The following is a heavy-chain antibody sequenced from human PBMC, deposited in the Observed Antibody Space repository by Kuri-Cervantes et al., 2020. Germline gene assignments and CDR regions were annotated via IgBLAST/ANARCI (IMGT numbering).Heavy chain of an antibody. CDR3: ARSSSSWYYFDY. CDR2: IYYSGST. Sequence: GSLRLSCTVSGGSISSSSYYWGWIRQPPGKGLEWIGSIYYSGSTYYNPSLKSRVTISVDTSKNQFSLKLSSVTAADTAVYYCARSSSSWYYFDYWGQGTLVTVSS. D-gene: IGHD6-13*01. J-gene: IGHJ4*02. V-gene: IGHV4-39*07. CDR1: GGSISSSSYY.